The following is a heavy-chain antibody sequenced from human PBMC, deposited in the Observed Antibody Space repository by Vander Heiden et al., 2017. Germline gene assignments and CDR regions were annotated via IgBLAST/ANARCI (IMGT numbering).Heavy chain of an antibody. J-gene: IGHJ4*02. CDR1: GFTFSSYA. CDR3: AKGVRIVVVIQPFDY. D-gene: IGHD3-22*01. V-gene: IGHV3-23*01. CDR2: ISGSGGST. Sequence: EVQLLESGGGLVQPGGSLRRSCPASGFTFSSYAMSWVRQAPGKGLEWVSAISGSGGSTYYADSVKGRFTISRDNSKNTLYLQMNSLRAEDTAVYYCAKGVRIVVVIQPFDYWGQGTLVTVSS.